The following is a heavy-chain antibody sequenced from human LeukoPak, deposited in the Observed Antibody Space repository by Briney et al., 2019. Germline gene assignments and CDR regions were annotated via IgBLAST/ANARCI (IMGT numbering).Heavy chain of an antibody. CDR3: AKEGWELPSNAAFDL. V-gene: IGHV3-23*01. Sequence: GGSLRLSCAASGFTFSSYAMHWVRQAPGKGLEWVSAISGSTGSTYYPDSVKGRFTISRDNSKNTLYLQMNSLRAEDTAIYYCAKEGWELPSNAAFDLWGQGTMVTVSS. D-gene: IGHD1-26*01. CDR2: ISGSTGST. J-gene: IGHJ3*01. CDR1: GFTFSSYA.